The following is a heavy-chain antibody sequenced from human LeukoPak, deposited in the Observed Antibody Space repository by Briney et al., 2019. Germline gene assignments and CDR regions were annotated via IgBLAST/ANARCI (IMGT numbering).Heavy chain of an antibody. J-gene: IGHJ3*02. D-gene: IGHD3-10*01. V-gene: IGHV3-43*02. Sequence: QPRGSLRLSCAAPGFTFDDYAMHWVRQAPGKGLEWVSLISGDGVRTFYADSVKGRFTIYRDDNKNSMYLQMNSLRTVDTALYYCAKDVVADSFALLRGVGDDAFDIWGQGTMVTVSS. CDR2: ISGDGVRT. CDR1: GFTFDDYA. CDR3: AKDVVADSFALLRGVGDDAFDI.